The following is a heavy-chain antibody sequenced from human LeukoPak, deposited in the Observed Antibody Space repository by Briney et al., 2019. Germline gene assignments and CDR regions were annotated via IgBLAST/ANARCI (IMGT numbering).Heavy chain of an antibody. D-gene: IGHD6-19*01. CDR2: ISYDGSNK. J-gene: IGHJ4*02. CDR3: ARDPGPAIAVAGTAPFDY. Sequence: GGSLRLSCAASGFDFDGCAMHWVRQGPGKGLEWVAVISYDGSNKYYADSVKGRFTISRDNSKNTLYLQMNSLRAEDTAVYYCARDPGPAIAVAGTAPFDYWGQGTLVTVSS. V-gene: IGHV3-30*04. CDR1: GFDFDGCA.